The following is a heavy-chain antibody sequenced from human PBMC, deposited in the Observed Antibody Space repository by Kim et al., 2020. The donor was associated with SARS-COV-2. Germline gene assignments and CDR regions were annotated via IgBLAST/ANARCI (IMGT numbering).Heavy chain of an antibody. V-gene: IGHV7-4-1*02. Sequence: ASVKVSCKASGYTFTSYAMNWVRQAPGQGLEWMGWINTNTGNPTYAQGFTGRFVFSLDTSVSTAYLQISSLKAEDTAVYYCAREGSFAPYYYYGMDVLGQGTTVTVSS. CDR1: GYTFTSYA. CDR3: AREGSFAPYYYYGMDV. J-gene: IGHJ6*02. D-gene: IGHD1-26*01. CDR2: INTNTGNP.